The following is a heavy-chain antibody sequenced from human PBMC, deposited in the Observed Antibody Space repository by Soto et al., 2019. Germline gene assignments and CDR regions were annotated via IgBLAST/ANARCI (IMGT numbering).Heavy chain of an antibody. CDR3: TRDLTF. J-gene: IGHJ4*02. CDR1: GFTFRNAW. CDR2: IKSKTDGETT. D-gene: IGHD2-21*02. Sequence: GGSLRLSCAASGFTFRNAWMNWVRQAPGRGLEWVGRIKSKTDGETTDYAAPVKGRFAISRDDSKHTLYVQMDSLKTEDTAVYYCTRDLTFGGQGTLVTVS. V-gene: IGHV3-15*07.